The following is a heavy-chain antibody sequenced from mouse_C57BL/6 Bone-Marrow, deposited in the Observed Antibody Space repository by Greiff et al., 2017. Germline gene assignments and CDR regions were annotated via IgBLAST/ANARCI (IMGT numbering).Heavy chain of an antibody. J-gene: IGHJ2*01. D-gene: IGHD3-2*02. CDR1: GYTFTDYE. Sequence: VQLQQSGAELVRPGASVTLSCKASGYTFTDYEMHWVKQTPVHGLEWIGAIDPETGGTAYNQKFQGKAILTADKSSSTAYMELRSLTSEDSAVYYCTKGLRSYYFDYWGQGTTLTVSS. CDR3: TKGLRSYYFDY. CDR2: IDPETGGT. V-gene: IGHV1-15*01.